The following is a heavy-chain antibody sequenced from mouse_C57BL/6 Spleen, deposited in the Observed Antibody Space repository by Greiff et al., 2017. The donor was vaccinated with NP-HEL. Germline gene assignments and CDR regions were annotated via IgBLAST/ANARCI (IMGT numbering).Heavy chain of an antibody. V-gene: IGHV1-61*01. D-gene: IGHD1-1*01. J-gene: IGHJ1*03. CDR2: IYPSDSET. CDR3: ATGGSSYWYFDV. Sequence: QVQRQQPGAELVRPGSSVKLSCKASGYTFTSYWMDWVKQRPGQGLEWIGNIYPSDSETHYNQKFKDKATLTVDKSSSTAYMQLSSLTSEDSAVYYCATGGSSYWYFDVWGTGTTVTVSS. CDR1: GYTFTSYW.